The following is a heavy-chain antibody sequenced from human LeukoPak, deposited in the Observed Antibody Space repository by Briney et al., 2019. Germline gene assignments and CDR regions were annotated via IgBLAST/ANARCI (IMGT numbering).Heavy chain of an antibody. CDR1: GFTFTTYW. CDR2: IKQDGTEK. D-gene: IGHD2-15*01. J-gene: IGHJ3*02. V-gene: IGHV3-7*03. Sequence: PGGSLRLSCAASGFTFTTYWMSWVRQAPGKGLEWVANIKQDGTEKYYVDSVKGRFTISRDNAKNSLYLQMNSLRAEDTAVYYCARGGALYCSGGSCHSGAFDIWGQGTMVTVSS. CDR3: ARGGALYCSGGSCHSGAFDI.